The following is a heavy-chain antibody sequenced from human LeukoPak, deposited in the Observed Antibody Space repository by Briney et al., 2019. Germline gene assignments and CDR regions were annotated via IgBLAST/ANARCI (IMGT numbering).Heavy chain of an antibody. Sequence: PSETLSLTCAVYGGSFSGYYWSWIRQPPGKGLEWIGEINHSGSTNYNPSLKSRVTISVDTSKNQFSLKLSSVTAADTAVYYCARGVSSSWYIDYWGQGTLVTVSS. CDR2: INHSGST. CDR3: ARGVSSSWYIDY. V-gene: IGHV4-34*01. CDR1: GGSFSGYY. J-gene: IGHJ4*02. D-gene: IGHD6-13*01.